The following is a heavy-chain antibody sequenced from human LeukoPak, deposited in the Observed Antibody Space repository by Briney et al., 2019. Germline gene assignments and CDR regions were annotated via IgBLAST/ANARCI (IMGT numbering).Heavy chain of an antibody. CDR2: IYYSGST. CDR3: ARATVRGVIIGSDAFDI. V-gene: IGHV4-59*01. CDR1: GGSISSYY. J-gene: IGHJ3*02. Sequence: PSETLSLTCTVSGGSISSYYWSWIRQPPGKGLEWIGYIYYSGSTNYNPSLKSRVTISVDTSKNQFSPKLRSVTAADTAVYYCARATVRGVIIGSDAFDISGQGTMVTVSS. D-gene: IGHD3-10*01.